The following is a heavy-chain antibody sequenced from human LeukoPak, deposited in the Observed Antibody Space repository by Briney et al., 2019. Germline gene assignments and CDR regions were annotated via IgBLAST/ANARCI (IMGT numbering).Heavy chain of an antibody. CDR2: INPSGGST. Sequence: ASVKVSCKASGYTFTSYGISWVRQAPGQGLEWMGIINPSGGSTSYAQKFQGRVTMTRDTSTSTVYMELSSLRSEDTAVYYCARDPRASGSYAPGDYWGQGTLVTVSS. J-gene: IGHJ4*02. CDR3: ARDPRASGSYAPGDY. CDR1: GYTFTSYG. V-gene: IGHV1-46*01. D-gene: IGHD1-26*01.